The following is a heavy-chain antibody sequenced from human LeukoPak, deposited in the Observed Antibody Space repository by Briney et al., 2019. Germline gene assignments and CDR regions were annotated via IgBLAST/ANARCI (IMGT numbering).Heavy chain of an antibody. V-gene: IGHV1-8*01. CDR1: GYTFTIYD. D-gene: IGHD2-21*02. Sequence: GASVKVSCKASGYTFTIYDINWVRQAAGQGLEWMGWMNPDSGNTDFAQKFQGRVTMTRNPSISTAYMELSSLTSEDTAVYYCAVHLRGDYLDPWGQGTLVTVSS. J-gene: IGHJ5*02. CDR2: MNPDSGNT. CDR3: AVHLRGDYLDP.